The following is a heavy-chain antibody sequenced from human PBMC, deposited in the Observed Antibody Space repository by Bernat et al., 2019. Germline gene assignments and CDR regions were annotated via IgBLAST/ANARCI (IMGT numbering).Heavy chain of an antibody. CDR2: ITGSGGST. Sequence: EVQLLESGGGLVQPGGSLRLSCAASGFSFGSYAMSWVRQAPGKGLEWVSSITGSGGSTDYADSVKGRLIVSRDNSKNTLYLQMNRLRAEDTAVYHCAKAVVGATFHAFDIWGQGTMVTVSS. D-gene: IGHD1-26*01. V-gene: IGHV3-23*01. CDR3: AKAVVGATFHAFDI. CDR1: GFSFGSYA. J-gene: IGHJ3*02.